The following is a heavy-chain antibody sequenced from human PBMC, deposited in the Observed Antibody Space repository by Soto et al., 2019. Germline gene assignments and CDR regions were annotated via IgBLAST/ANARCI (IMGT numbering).Heavy chain of an antibody. V-gene: IGHV1-69*12. CDR2: IIPIFGTA. J-gene: IGHJ6*02. CDR1: GGTFSSYA. CDR3: ASHSGSSPEGRYYYGMDV. Sequence: QVQLVQSGAEVKKPGSSVKVSCKASGGTFSSYAISWVRQAPGQGLEWMGGIIPIFGTADYAQKFQGRVTNTADEATRTAYMELSSLRSEATAVYYCASHSGSSPEGRYYYGMDVWGQGTTVTVSS. D-gene: IGHD1-26*01.